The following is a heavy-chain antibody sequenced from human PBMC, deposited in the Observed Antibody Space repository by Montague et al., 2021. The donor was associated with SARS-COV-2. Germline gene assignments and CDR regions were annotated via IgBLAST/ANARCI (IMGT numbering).Heavy chain of an antibody. CDR3: ARYRRRFAEIYDTYYDYCLNV. CDR2: INQSGST. D-gene: IGHD3-10*01. V-gene: IGHV4-34*01. J-gene: IGHJ6*02. Sequence: SETLSLTCAVYGGSFSVHYWTWIRQPPGKGLEWIGQINQSGSTKYNPSLKSRVTISVDTSKNQFSLKMTSMTAADTAVYYCARYRRRFAEIYDTYYDYCLNVWGQGTTVTVFS. CDR1: GGSFSVHY.